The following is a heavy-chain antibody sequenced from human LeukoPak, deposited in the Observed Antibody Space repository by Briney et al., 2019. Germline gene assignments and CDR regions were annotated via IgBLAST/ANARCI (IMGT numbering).Heavy chain of an antibody. J-gene: IGHJ3*01. CDR3: ARGFDGYYGFDL. CDR1: GFTFTTYW. V-gene: IGHV3-7*05. D-gene: IGHD5-24*01. Sequence: TGGSLGLSCAASGFTFTTYWMSWVRQAPGKGLERVANINQDGIEKYYVASVRGRLTISRDNAKNSIYVQMNSLRAEDAAVYYCARGFDGYYGFDLWGQGTMVTVSS. CDR2: INQDGIEK.